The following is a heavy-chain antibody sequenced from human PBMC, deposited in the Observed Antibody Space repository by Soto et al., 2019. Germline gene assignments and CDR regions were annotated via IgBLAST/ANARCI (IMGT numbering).Heavy chain of an antibody. CDR2: IKSKTDGGTT. CDR3: TPDSPLGMDDSDSSGNPYGY. D-gene: IGHD3-22*01. Sequence: PGGSLRLSCAASGFTFSNAWMNWVRQAPGKGLEWVGRIKSKTDGGTTDSAAPVKGRLTISRDDSKNTLYLQMHSLKTEDTALYYCTPDSPLGMDDSDSSGNPYGYWGQGALVRVSS. J-gene: IGHJ4*02. CDR1: GFTFSNAW. V-gene: IGHV3-15*07.